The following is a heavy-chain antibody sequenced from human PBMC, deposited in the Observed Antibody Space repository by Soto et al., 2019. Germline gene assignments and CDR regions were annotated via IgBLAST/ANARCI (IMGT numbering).Heavy chain of an antibody. J-gene: IGHJ4*02. CDR3: ARTDDYAFDY. V-gene: IGHV1-46*01. CDR1: GYTFTSYY. Sequence: GASVKVSCKTSGYTFTSYYIHWVRQAPGQGLEWMGTINPRGGSTNYAPKFQGRVTVTRDTSTSTVYMELSSLRSEDTDVYYCARTDDYAFDYWGQGPQVTVSS. CDR2: INPRGGST. D-gene: IGHD4-17*01.